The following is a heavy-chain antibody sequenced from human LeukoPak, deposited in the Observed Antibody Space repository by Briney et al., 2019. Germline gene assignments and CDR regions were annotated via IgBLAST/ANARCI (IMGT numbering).Heavy chain of an antibody. D-gene: IGHD3-22*01. J-gene: IGHJ4*02. CDR3: AAGYYDSSGYYYRVRYFDY. V-gene: IGHV4-4*07. Sequence: SETLSLTCTVSGGSISRYYWSWIRQPAGKGLEWIGRIYASWSTNYNPSLKSRVTMSVDTSKNQLSLKLSSVTAADTAVYYCAAGYYDSSGYYYRVRYFDYWGQGTLVTVSS. CDR2: IYASWST. CDR1: GGSISRYY.